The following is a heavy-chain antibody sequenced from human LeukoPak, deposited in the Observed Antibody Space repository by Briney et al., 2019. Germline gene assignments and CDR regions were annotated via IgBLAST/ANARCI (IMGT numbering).Heavy chain of an antibody. J-gene: IGHJ4*02. CDR1: GYSFTGHW. V-gene: IGHV5-51*01. CDR2: IYPGDSDT. D-gene: IGHD4-17*01. CDR3: ARQRSGYGDYVDY. Sequence: GESLKISCKASGYSFTGHWIGWVRQMPGKGLEWMGVIYPGDSDTRYSPSFQGQVTISADKSINTAYLQWSSLKASDTAIYYCARQRSGYGDYVDYWGLGTLVTVSS.